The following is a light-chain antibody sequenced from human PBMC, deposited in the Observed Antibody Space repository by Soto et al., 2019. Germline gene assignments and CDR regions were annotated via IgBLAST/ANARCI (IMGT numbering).Light chain of an antibody. V-gene: IGLV2-14*01. J-gene: IGLJ3*02. CDR2: DVN. Sequence: QSVLTQPASVSGSPGQSITISCTGTSSVSWYQQHPGKAPKLIIYDVNNRPSGVSYRFSGSKSGNTASLTISGVQADDEADYYCSSYASCTWMLGGGTKLTVL. CDR3: SSYASCTWM. CDR1: SS.